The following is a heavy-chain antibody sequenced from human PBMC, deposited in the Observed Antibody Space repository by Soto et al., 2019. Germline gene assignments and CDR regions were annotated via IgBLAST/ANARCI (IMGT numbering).Heavy chain of an antibody. V-gene: IGHV4-39*01. J-gene: IGHJ3*02. CDR1: GGSISSSSYY. CDR2: IYYSGST. D-gene: IGHD6-19*01. CDR3: ARPTRVEAVAATDAFDI. Sequence: QLQLQESGPGLVKPSETLSLTCTVSGGSISSSSYYWGWIRQPPGKGLEWIGSIYYSGSTYYNPSLEIRVTITVDTSKNQFSLKLSSVTAADTAVYYCARPTRVEAVAATDAFDIWGQGTMVTVSS.